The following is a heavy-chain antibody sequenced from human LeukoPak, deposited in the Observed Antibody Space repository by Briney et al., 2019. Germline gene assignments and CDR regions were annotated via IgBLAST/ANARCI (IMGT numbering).Heavy chain of an antibody. Sequence: PGGSLRLSCAASGFTFNNYWMNWVRQAPGKGLEWVASIKQDGSEKYYVGSVKGRFTISRDNAKNSLYLQMNSLRAEDTAVYYCAKPSSSWYSPTGDVWGKGTTVTVSS. V-gene: IGHV3-7*01. D-gene: IGHD6-13*01. J-gene: IGHJ6*04. CDR2: IKQDGSEK. CDR1: GFTFNNYW. CDR3: AKPSSSWYSPTGDV.